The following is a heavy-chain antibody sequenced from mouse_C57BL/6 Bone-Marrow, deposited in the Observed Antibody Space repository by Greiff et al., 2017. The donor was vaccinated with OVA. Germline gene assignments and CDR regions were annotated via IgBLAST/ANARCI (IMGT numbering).Heavy chain of an antibody. CDR2: IRSKSNNYAT. D-gene: IGHD3-2*02. Sequence: LVESGGGLVQPKVSLKLSCAASGFSFNTYAMNWVRQAPGKGLEWVARIRSKSNNYATYYAESVKDRFTISRDDSESMLYLQMNNLKTEDTAMYYCVRDSSGYRFAYWGQGTLVTVSA. CDR1: GFSFNTYA. J-gene: IGHJ3*01. CDR3: VRDSSGYRFAY. V-gene: IGHV10-1*01.